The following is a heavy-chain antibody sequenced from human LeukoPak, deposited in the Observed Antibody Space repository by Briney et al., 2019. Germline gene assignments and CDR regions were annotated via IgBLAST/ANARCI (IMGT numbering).Heavy chain of an antibody. V-gene: IGHV1-2*02. D-gene: IGHD4-11*01. CDR3: ARDVRSNYGSHTMDV. J-gene: IGHJ6*02. CDR1: GYTFTAYY. Sequence: ASVKVSCKTSGYTFTAYYMDRVRQAPGQGLEWMGWINPNSGGTNYAQHFQGRVTMTRDTSISTAYLELSRLTSDDTAVYYCARDVRSNYGSHTMDVWGQGTTVTVSS. CDR2: INPNSGGT.